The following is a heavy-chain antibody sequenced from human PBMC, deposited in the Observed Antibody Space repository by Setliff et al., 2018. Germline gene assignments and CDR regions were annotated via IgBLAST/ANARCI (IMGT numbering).Heavy chain of an antibody. J-gene: IGHJ4*02. CDR2: TYYNGDT. Sequence: SETLSLTCTVSGGSLGSNPNFWGWVRQPPGKGLEWIGSTYYNGDTYYNPSLKSRVTMSVDTSRNQFSLKLSSVKGRFTVSRDNSKNTLSLQMYSLRTEDTALYYCARERHLLSTVVIFGLFDFWGQGALVTVSS. D-gene: IGHD3-10*01. V-gene: IGHV4-39*01. CDR3: SKNTLSLQMYSLRTEDTALYYCARERHLLSTVVIFGLFDF. CDR1: GGSLGSNPNF.